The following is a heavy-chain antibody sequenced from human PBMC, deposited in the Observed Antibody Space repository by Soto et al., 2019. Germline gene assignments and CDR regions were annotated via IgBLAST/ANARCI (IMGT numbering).Heavy chain of an antibody. V-gene: IGHV4-39*02. D-gene: IGHD3-10*01. CDR2: IYYSGST. CDR1: GGSISSSSYY. Sequence: PSETLSLTCTVSGGSISSSSYYWGWIRQPPGKGLEWIGSIYYSGSTYYNPSLKSRVTVSVDTSKNQFSLKLSSVTAADTAVYYCARDSGGSGSYYTRPSDYYYGMDVWGKGTTVT. CDR3: ARDSGGSGSYYTRPSDYYYGMDV. J-gene: IGHJ6*04.